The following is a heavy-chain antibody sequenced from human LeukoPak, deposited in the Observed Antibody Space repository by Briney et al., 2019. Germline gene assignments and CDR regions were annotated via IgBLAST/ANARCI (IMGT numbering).Heavy chain of an antibody. D-gene: IGHD6-19*01. Sequence: GESLKISCAASGFTVSSNYMSWVRQAPGKGLEWVSVIYSGGSTYYADSVKGRFTISRDNSKNTLYLQMNSLRAEDTAVYYCARVTVAGTGTTIWGQGTLVTVSS. CDR2: IYSGGST. CDR3: ARVTVAGTGTTI. CDR1: GFTVSSNY. V-gene: IGHV3-53*01. J-gene: IGHJ4*02.